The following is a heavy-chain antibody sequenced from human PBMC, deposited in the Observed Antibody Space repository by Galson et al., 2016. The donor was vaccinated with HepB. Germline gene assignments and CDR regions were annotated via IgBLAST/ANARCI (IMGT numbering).Heavy chain of an antibody. V-gene: IGHV3-23*01. J-gene: IGHJ4*02. CDR1: GFTFSSYA. Sequence: SLRLSCAASGFTFSSYAMSWVRQTPEKGLEWVSTISDSGGSTYYADSVKGRFIISRDNSKNTLSLQMNPLRAEDTAVYYCAKRALERLFDYWGQGPLVTVSS. CDR3: AKRALERLFDY. CDR2: ISDSGGST.